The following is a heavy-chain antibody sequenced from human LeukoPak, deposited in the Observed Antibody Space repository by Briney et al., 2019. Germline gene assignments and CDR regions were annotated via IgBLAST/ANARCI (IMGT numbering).Heavy chain of an antibody. CDR2: IYYSGST. J-gene: IGHJ5*02. CDR3: ARCEKGITIFGVVIMDWFDP. V-gene: IGHV4-39*01. Sequence: SETLSLTCTVSGGSISSSSYYWGWIRQPPGKGLEWIGSIYYSGSTYYNPSLKSRVTISVDTSKNQFSLKLSSVTAADTAVYYCARCEKGITIFGVVIMDWFDPWGQGTLVTVSS. D-gene: IGHD3-3*01. CDR1: GGSISSSSYY.